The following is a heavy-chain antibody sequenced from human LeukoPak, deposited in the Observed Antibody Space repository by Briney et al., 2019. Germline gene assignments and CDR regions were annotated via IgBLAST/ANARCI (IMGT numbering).Heavy chain of an antibody. CDR3: ARETGSWFDP. CDR2: ISSNGGST. V-gene: IGHV3-64*01. CDR1: GFKFSNYA. Sequence: PGGSPRLSCVASGFKFSNYAMHWVRQAPGKGLEYVSAISSNGGSTYYGNSVKGRYTVSRDNSKNTLYLQMGSLRAEDMAVYYCARETGSWFDPWGQGTLVTVSS. J-gene: IGHJ5*02. D-gene: IGHD3-9*01.